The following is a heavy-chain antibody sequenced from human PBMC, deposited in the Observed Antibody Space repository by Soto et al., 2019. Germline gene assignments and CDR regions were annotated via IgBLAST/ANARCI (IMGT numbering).Heavy chain of an antibody. CDR3: ARDGSSTPGYDSEYDAFDI. CDR2: ISAYNGNT. J-gene: IGHJ3*02. Sequence: QVQLVQSGAEVKKPGASVKVSCKASGYTFTSYGISWVRQAPGQGLEWMGWISAYNGNTNYAPKLQGRVTMTTDTSTSTAYMELRSLRSDDTAVYYCARDGSSTPGYDSEYDAFDIWGQGTMVTVSS. CDR1: GYTFTSYG. D-gene: IGHD3-22*01. V-gene: IGHV1-18*01.